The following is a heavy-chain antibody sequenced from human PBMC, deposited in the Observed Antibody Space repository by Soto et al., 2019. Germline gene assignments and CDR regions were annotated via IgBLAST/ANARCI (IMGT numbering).Heavy chain of an antibody. V-gene: IGHV3-74*01. CDR1: GFTFSSYW. CDR2: INSDGSST. D-gene: IGHD6-19*01. CDR3: ASVAGTYYYYGMDV. Sequence: PGGSLRLSCAASGFTFSSYWMHWVRQAPGKGLVWVSRINSDGSSTSYADSVKGRFTISRDNAKNTLYLQMNSLRAEDTAVYYCASVAGTYYYYGMDVWGQGTTVTVS. J-gene: IGHJ6*02.